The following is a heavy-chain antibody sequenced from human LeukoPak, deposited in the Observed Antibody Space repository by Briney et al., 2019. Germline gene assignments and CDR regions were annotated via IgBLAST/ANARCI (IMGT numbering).Heavy chain of an antibody. J-gene: IGHJ4*02. CDR2: ISGSGGAT. Sequence: PGGSLRLSCTASGFTFSGYAMSWVRQAPGKGLEWVSSISGSGGATFYADSVKGRFTISRDNSRNTLYLQMNSLIAEDTAVYYCAKVRRYFDWFDDWGQGTLVTVSS. CDR1: GFTFSGYA. D-gene: IGHD3-9*01. V-gene: IGHV3-23*01. CDR3: AKVRRYFDWFDD.